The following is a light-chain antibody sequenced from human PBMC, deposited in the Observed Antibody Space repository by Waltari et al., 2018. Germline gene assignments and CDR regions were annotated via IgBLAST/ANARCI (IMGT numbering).Light chain of an antibody. CDR2: DAS. Sequence: DIVLTQSPASLSLSPGERATLSCRASQSVSSYLAWYQQKPRQAPRLLIYDASNRATGIPARFSGSGSGTDFTLTISSLEPEDFAVYYCQQRRDWPITFGQGTRLEIK. V-gene: IGKV3-11*01. CDR3: QQRRDWPIT. J-gene: IGKJ5*01. CDR1: QSVSSY.